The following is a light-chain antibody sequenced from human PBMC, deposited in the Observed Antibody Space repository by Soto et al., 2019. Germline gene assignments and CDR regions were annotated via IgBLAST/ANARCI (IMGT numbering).Light chain of an antibody. Sequence: QAVVTQPPSASGSPGQSVTISCTGTSSDVGGYNYVSWYQQHPGKAPKLMIYEVNKRPSGVPDRVSGSKSGNTASLTVSGLQAEDETDYYCSSYAGSNNFVFGGGTKVTVL. CDR2: EVN. J-gene: IGLJ2*01. CDR3: SSYAGSNNFV. CDR1: SSDVGGYNY. V-gene: IGLV2-8*01.